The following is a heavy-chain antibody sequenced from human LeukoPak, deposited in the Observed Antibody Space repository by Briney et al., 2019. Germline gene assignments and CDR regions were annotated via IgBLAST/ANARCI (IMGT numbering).Heavy chain of an antibody. CDR3: ARPDLYYNRFDP. D-gene: IGHD3-10*01. CDR2: TFYSGST. Sequence: SETLSLTCTVSGGSISSSNYYWGWIRQPPGKGLEWIGNTFYSGSTYYNPSLKSRVTISVDTSKSQFSLKLNSVTAADTAVYYCARPDLYYNRFDPWGQGTLVTVSS. V-gene: IGHV4-39*01. CDR1: GGSISSSNYY. J-gene: IGHJ5*02.